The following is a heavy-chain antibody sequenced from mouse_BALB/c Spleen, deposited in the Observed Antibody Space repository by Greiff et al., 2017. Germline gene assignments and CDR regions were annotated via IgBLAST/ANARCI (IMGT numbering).Heavy chain of an antibody. CDR2: INPSTGYT. D-gene: IGHD3-1*01. Sequence: LVESGAELAKPGASVKMSCKASGYTFTSYWMHWVKQRPGQGLEWIGYINPSTGYTEYNQKFKDKATLTADKSSSTAYMQLSSLTSEDSAVYYCARPARATAWFAYWGQGTLVTVSA. V-gene: IGHV1-7*01. CDR3: ARPARATAWFAY. CDR1: GYTFTSYW. J-gene: IGHJ3*01.